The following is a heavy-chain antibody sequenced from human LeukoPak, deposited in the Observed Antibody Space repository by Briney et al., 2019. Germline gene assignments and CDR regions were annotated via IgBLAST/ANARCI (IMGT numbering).Heavy chain of an antibody. D-gene: IGHD3-16*02. V-gene: IGHV3-30*14. CDR3: ASDYDYVWGSYRYTIVGAFDI. CDR2: ISYDGSNK. Sequence: GRSLRLSCAASGFTYTKHAMHWVRQAPGKGLEWVAVISYDGSNKKYADSVKGRFTISRDNSKNTLYLQMNSLRAEDTAVYYCASDYDYVWGSYRYTIVGAFDIWGQGTMVTVSS. CDR1: GFTYTKHA. J-gene: IGHJ3*02.